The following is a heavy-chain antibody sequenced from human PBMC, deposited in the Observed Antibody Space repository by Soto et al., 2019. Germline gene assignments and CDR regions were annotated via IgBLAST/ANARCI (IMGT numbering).Heavy chain of an antibody. CDR3: ARQYYFGSGSYYNRPFDF. CDR1: GFTFSSYS. V-gene: IGHV3-48*01. J-gene: IGHJ4*02. CDR2: ISSSSSTI. Sequence: GGSLRLSCAASGFTFSSYSMNWVRQAPGKGLEWVSYISSSSSTIYYADSVKGRFTISRDNAKNSLYLQMNSLRAEDTAVYYCARQYYFGSGSYYNRPFDFWGQGTLVTVSS. D-gene: IGHD3-10*01.